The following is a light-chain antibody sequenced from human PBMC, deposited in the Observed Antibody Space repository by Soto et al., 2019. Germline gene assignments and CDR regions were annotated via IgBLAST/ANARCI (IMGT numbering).Light chain of an antibody. J-gene: IGLJ1*01. CDR2: DVS. Sequence: QSALTQPASVAGSPGQSITISCTGTNSDVGGYNYVSWYQQHPGKAPKLMICDVSNRPSGVSNRFSGSKSGNTASLTISGPQAEDEADYYCSSYTSSSTYVFGTGTKLTVL. CDR1: NSDVGGYNY. V-gene: IGLV2-14*03. CDR3: SSYTSSSTYV.